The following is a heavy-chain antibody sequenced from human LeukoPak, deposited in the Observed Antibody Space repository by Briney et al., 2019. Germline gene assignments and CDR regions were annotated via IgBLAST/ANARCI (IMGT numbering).Heavy chain of an antibody. CDR3: ARAACSGGKCYFGYFDL. CDR2: IYYSGST. V-gene: IGHV4-59*01. CDR1: GGSISNSY. J-gene: IGHJ2*01. D-gene: IGHD2-15*01. Sequence: SETLSLTCTVFGGSISNSYWTWIRQPPGQGLEWIGNIYYSGSTNYNPSLKSRVTISVDTSENQFSLNLRSVTAADTAVYYCARAACSGGKCYFGYFDLWGRGTLVSVSS.